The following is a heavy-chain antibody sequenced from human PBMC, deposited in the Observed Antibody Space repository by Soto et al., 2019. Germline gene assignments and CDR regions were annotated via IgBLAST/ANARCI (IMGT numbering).Heavy chain of an antibody. CDR1: GFTFSNYA. CDR3: GLTRGGCGEFYYYMDV. D-gene: IGHD2-21*01. Sequence: GGSLRLSCAASGFTFSNYAMSWVRQSPGKGLEWVSAISGSSGSSYYAGSVKGRFTISTDNSMNTLYLQMNSLRAEDTALDYCGLTRGGCGEFYYYMDVWGRGTTVTVSS. CDR2: ISGSSGSS. J-gene: IGHJ6*03. V-gene: IGHV3-23*01.